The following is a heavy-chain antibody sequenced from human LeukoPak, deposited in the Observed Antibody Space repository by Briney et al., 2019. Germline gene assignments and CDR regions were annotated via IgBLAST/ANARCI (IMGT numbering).Heavy chain of an antibody. CDR1: GFTFSSYA. CDR2: INSNGGIT. J-gene: IGHJ4*02. CDR3: VKGVAARLDY. D-gene: IGHD6-6*01. Sequence: GGSLRLSCSASGFTFSSYAMHWVRQAPGKGLEYVSAINSNGGITFYADSMKGRFTISRDDSKNTLYLQMSSLRAEDTAIYYCVKGVAARLDYWGQGTLVTVSP. V-gene: IGHV3-64D*09.